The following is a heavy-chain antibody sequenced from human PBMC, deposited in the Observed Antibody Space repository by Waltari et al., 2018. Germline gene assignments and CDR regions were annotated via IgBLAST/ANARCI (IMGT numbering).Heavy chain of an antibody. CDR3: AKDAFGNTYLDF. Sequence: QVNLVESGGGVVQPGGSLRLACTTSGFTFSNVGMHWVRQAPGKGLEWVALIWFDGSDKFYADSVGGRFTISRDNSARTLYLDMDSLRLDDTAMYYCAKDAFGNTYLDFWGQGTLVTVSS. CDR2: IWFDGSDK. CDR1: GFTFSNVG. V-gene: IGHV3-30*02. D-gene: IGHD2-2*02. J-gene: IGHJ4*02.